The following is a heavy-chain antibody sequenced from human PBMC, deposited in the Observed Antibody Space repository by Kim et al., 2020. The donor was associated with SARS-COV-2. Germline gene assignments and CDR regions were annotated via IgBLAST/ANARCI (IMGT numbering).Heavy chain of an antibody. D-gene: IGHD6-6*01. Sequence: SETLSLTCAVYGGSFSGYYWSWIRQPPGKGLEWIGEINHSGSTNYNPSLKSRVTISVDTSKNQFSLKLSSVTAADTAVYYCARGLIGGEYSSPGGVSFDYWGQGTLVTVSS. CDR1: GGSFSGYY. CDR2: INHSGST. V-gene: IGHV4-34*01. CDR3: ARGLIGGEYSSPGGVSFDY. J-gene: IGHJ4*02.